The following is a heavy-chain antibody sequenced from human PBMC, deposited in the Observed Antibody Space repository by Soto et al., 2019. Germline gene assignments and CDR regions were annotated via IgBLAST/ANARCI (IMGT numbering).Heavy chain of an antibody. CDR1: GFTFSSYA. Sequence: GGSLRLSCAASGFTFSSYAMSWVRQAPGKGLEWVTAIGGSGDSAYYADSVKGRFTISRDNSKNTLFLQMTSLRAEDTAVYYCAKAPSGWDGMDVWGQGTTVTVSS. CDR3: AKAPSGWDGMDV. V-gene: IGHV3-23*01. D-gene: IGHD6-19*01. J-gene: IGHJ6*02. CDR2: IGGSGDSA.